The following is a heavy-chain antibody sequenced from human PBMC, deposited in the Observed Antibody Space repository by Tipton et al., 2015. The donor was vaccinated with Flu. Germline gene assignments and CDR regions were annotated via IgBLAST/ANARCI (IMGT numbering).Heavy chain of an antibody. CDR3: ARGSGYANTYFDF. Sequence: TLSLTCAVYGGSFSDYYWNWIRQPPGKGLEWIGEINHGGSTTHSPSLNSRVTISVDTSKNQFSLRLSSVTAADTAVYYCARGSGYANTYFDFWGRGTLVTVSS. D-gene: IGHD5-12*01. CDR2: INHGGST. CDR1: GGSFSDYY. J-gene: IGHJ4*02. V-gene: IGHV4-34*01.